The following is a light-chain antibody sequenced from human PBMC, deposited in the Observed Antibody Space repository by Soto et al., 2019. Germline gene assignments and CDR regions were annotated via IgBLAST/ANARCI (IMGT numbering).Light chain of an antibody. CDR1: QSISTF. V-gene: IGKV1-39*01. CDR2: AAS. Sequence: DIQMTQSPSSLSASVGDRVSVTCRASQSISTFLNWYQQRPGEAPKLLIYAASSLQSGVPSRFSGSGSGADFTLTIGSLLPEDFATYYCQQSYTTPRTFGQGTKV. J-gene: IGKJ1*01. CDR3: QQSYTTPRT.